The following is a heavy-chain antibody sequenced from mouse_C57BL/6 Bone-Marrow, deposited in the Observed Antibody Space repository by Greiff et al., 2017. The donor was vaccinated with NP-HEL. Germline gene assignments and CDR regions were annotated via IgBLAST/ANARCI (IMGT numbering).Heavy chain of an antibody. CDR2: ILPSIGRT. CDR3: ASPSYCGSSPFDY. CDR1: DSEVFPIAY. Sequence: QVQLQQSGSELRSPGSSVKMSCKDFDSEVFPIAYMSWVRQKPGHGFEWIGGILPSIGRTIYGEKFEDKATLDADTLSTTAYLELNSLTSEAAAIAYCASPSYCGSSPFDYWGQGTTLTVSS. J-gene: IGHJ2*01. V-gene: IGHV15-2*01. D-gene: IGHD1-1*01.